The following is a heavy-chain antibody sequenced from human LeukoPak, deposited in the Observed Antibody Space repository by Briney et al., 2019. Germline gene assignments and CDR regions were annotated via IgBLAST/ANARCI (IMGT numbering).Heavy chain of an antibody. CDR2: IKRDGTET. J-gene: IGHJ4*02. Sequence: GGSLRLSCAASELTLSNYCMTWVRQGPGKGLEWVATIKRDGTETYYVDSVRGRFTISRDSAENSVYLRMNSLRDEDTAVYYCTRGGRNTSYYWYYWGQGTLVTVSS. D-gene: IGHD1-26*01. CDR3: TRGGRNTSYYWYY. V-gene: IGHV3-7*01. CDR1: ELTLSNYC.